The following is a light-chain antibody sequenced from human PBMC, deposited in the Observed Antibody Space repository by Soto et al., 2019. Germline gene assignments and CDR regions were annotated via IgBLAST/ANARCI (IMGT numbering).Light chain of an antibody. J-gene: IGKJ1*01. V-gene: IGKV3-11*01. CDR3: LQYAAVPWA. CDR2: DAS. Sequence: EIVLTQSPATLSLSAGERATLSCRVSQSVSTYLAWYQQKSGQAPRLLIYDASTRATGIPARFSGSGSGTDFTLSISSLQAEDVAVYYCLQYAAVPWAFGQGTKVEIK. CDR1: QSVSTY.